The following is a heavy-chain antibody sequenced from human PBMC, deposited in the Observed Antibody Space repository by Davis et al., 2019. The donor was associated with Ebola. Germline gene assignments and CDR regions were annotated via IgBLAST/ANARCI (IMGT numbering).Heavy chain of an antibody. D-gene: IGHD2-15*01. J-gene: IGHJ4*02. CDR1: GYTFTGYY. Sequence: AASVKVSCKASGYTFTGYYMHWVRQAPGQGLEWMGWINPNSGGTNYAQKFQGWVTMTRDTSISTAYMELSRLRSDDTAVYYCARGGYCSGGYCYFFDYWGQGTLVTVSS. V-gene: IGHV1-2*04. CDR3: ARGGYCSGGYCYFFDY. CDR2: INPNSGGT.